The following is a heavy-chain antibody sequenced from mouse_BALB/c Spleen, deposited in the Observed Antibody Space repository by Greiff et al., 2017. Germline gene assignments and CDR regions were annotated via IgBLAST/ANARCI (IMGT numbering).Heavy chain of an antibody. V-gene: IGHV5-12-2*01. CDR3: ARQVFFYWYFDV. CDR2: ISNGGGST. Sequence: EVQLVESGGGLVQPGGSLKLSCAASGFTFSSYTMSWVRQTPEKRLEWVAYISNGGGSTYYPDTVKGRFTISRDNAKNTLYLQMSSLKSEDTAMYYCARQVFFYWYFDVWGAGTTVTVSS. CDR1: GFTFSSYT. J-gene: IGHJ1*01.